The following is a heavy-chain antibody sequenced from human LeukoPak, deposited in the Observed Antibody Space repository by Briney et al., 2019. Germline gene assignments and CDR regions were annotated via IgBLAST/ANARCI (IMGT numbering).Heavy chain of an antibody. CDR2: INSSSSYI. D-gene: IGHD3-3*01. J-gene: IGHJ4*02. Sequence: SGGSLRLSCAASGFTFSSYSRNWVRQAPGKGLEWGSSINSSSSYINYADSMKGRFTISRDHAKNSLFLQMNSLRAEDTAVYYCARVWSDCYVTNCYISEYWGQGTLVTVSS. CDR1: GFTFSSYS. CDR3: ARVWSDCYVTNCYISEY. V-gene: IGHV3-21*01.